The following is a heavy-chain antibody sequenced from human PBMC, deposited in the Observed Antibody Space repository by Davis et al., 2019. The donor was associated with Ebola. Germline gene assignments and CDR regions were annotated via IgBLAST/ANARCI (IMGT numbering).Heavy chain of an antibody. CDR3: AKSWTDYGGASHYYGMDV. V-gene: IGHV3-30*04. CDR2: MSREGRDK. CDR1: GFSFTDYV. D-gene: IGHD4-17*01. J-gene: IGHJ6*04. Sequence: GGSLRLSCAVSGFSFTDYVVHWVRQVPGKGLEWIAVMSREGRDKFYGKSVRGRFTVSRDESQNTVFLEMRSLKEEDTALYYCAKSWTDYGGASHYYGMDVWGIGTTVIVST.